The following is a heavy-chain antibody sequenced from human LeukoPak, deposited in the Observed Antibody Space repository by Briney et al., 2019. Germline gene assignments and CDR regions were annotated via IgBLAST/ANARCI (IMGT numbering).Heavy chain of an antibody. Sequence: GESLKISCKGFGYIFTNYWIGWVRQMPGKGLEWMGIIYPGDSDTRYSPSFQGQVTISVDKSVTTAYLQWSRLQASDTAMYYCARPIAAAGTDLGYWGQGTLVTVSS. J-gene: IGHJ4*02. CDR1: GYIFTNYW. CDR2: IYPGDSDT. CDR3: ARPIAAAGTDLGY. D-gene: IGHD6-13*01. V-gene: IGHV5-51*01.